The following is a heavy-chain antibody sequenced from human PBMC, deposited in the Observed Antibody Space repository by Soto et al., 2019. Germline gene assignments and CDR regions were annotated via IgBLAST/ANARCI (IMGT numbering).Heavy chain of an antibody. CDR3: ARQKHNVDTVDFDY. V-gene: IGHV5-10-1*01. CDR1: GYIFTSYW. Sequence: GESLKISCKGSGYIFTSYWISWVRQMPGKGLEWMGRIDPSDSYTNYSPSFQGHVTISADKSISTAYLQWSSLKASDTAMYYCARQKHNVDTVDFDYWGQGTLVTVSS. J-gene: IGHJ4*02. D-gene: IGHD5-18*01. CDR2: IDPSDSYT.